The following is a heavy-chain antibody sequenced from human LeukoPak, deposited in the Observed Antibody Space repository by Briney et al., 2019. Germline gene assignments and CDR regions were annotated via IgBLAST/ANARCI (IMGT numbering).Heavy chain of an antibody. V-gene: IGHV3-7*03. J-gene: IGHJ4*02. CDR1: GLNFRSSW. Sequence: GGSLRLSCAASGLNFRSSWMSWIREAPGKGLERVANINQDGSEKYYVDSVKGRFTISRDNAKNSLYLQMNSLRVEDTAVYYCARAFYSYFDYWGQGTLVVVST. CDR3: ARAFYSYFDY. D-gene: IGHD2/OR15-2a*01. CDR2: INQDGSEK.